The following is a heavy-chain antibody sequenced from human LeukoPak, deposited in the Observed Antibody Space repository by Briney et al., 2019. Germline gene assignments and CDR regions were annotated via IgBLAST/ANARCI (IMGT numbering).Heavy chain of an antibody. CDR1: GGSISSSSYY. V-gene: IGHV4-39*01. J-gene: IGHJ4*02. CDR3: ARPRGLVYYFDY. D-gene: IGHD2-8*01. Sequence: SETLSLTCTVSGGSISSSSYYWGWIRQPPGKGLEWIGSIYYSGSTYYNPSLKSRVTISVDTSKNQFSLKLSSVTAADTAVYYCARPRGLVYYFDYWGQGTLVTVSS. CDR2: IYYSGST.